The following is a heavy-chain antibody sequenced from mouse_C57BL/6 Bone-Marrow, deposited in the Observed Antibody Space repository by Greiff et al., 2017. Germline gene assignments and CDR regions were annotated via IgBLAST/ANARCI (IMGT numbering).Heavy chain of an antibody. V-gene: IGHV1-81*01. CDR3: ASSYYSNSFDY. D-gene: IGHD2-5*01. CDR1: GYTFTSYG. Sequence: QVQLQQSGAELARPGASVKLSCKASGYTFTSYGISWVKQRTGQGLEWIGEIYPRSGNTYYNEKFKGKATLTADKSSSTAYMELRSLTSEDSAVYFCASSYYSNSFDYWGQGTTRTVSS. J-gene: IGHJ2*01. CDR2: IYPRSGNT.